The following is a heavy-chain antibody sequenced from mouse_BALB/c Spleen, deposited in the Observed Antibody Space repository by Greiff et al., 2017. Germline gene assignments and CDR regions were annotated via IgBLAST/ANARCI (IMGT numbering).Heavy chain of an antibody. J-gene: IGHJ1*01. CDR1: GFSLTSYG. CDR2: IWAGGST. Sequence: VQLQESGPGLVAPSQSLSITCTVSGFSLTSYGVHWVRQPPGKGLEWLGVIWAGGSTNYNSALMSRLSISKDNSKSQVFLKMNSLQTDDTAMYYCASPYGNYPYWYFDVWGAGTTVTVSS. CDR3: ASPYGNYPYWYFDV. D-gene: IGHD2-1*01. V-gene: IGHV2-9*02.